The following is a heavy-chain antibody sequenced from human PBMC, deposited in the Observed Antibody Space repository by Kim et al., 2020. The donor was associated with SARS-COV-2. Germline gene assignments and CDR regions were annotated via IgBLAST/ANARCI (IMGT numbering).Heavy chain of an antibody. J-gene: IGHJ6*03. CDR3: ARGLIVATIFHYYYYMDV. CDR1: GYTFTSYD. V-gene: IGHV1-8*01. D-gene: IGHD5-12*01. Sequence: ASVKVSCKASGYTFTSYDINWVRQATGQGLEWMGWMNPNSGNTGYAQKFQGRVTMTRNTSISTAYMELSSLRSEDTAVYYCARGLIVATIFHYYYYMDVWGKGTTVTVSS. CDR2: MNPNSGNT.